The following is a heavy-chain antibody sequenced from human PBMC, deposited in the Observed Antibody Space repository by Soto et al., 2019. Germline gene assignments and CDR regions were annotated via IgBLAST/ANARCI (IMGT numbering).Heavy chain of an antibody. Sequence: QVQLVQSGAEVKKPGSSVKVSCKASGGTFSSYAISWVRQAPGQGLEWMGGIIPIFGTANYAQKFQGRVTITAAESTSTAYMELGSLRSEDTAVYYCAREIPDTAMVDYWGQGTLVTVSS. J-gene: IGHJ4*02. V-gene: IGHV1-69*01. CDR2: IIPIFGTA. CDR3: AREIPDTAMVDY. D-gene: IGHD5-18*01. CDR1: GGTFSSYA.